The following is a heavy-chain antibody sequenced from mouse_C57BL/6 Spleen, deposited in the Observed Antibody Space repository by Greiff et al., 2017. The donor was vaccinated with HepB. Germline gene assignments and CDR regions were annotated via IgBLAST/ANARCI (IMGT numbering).Heavy chain of an antibody. J-gene: IGHJ2*01. V-gene: IGHV1-82*01. Sequence: QVQLKESGPELVKPGASVKISCKASGYAFSSSWMNWVKQRPGKGLEWIGRIYPGDGDTNYNGKFKGKATLTADKSSSTAYMQLSSLTSEDSAVYFCARAYYYGSFDYWGQGTTLTVSS. CDR2: IYPGDGDT. CDR1: GYAFSSSW. CDR3: ARAYYYGSFDY. D-gene: IGHD1-1*01.